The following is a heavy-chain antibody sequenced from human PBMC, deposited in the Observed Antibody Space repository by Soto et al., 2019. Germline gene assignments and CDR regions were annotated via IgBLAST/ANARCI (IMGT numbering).Heavy chain of an antibody. J-gene: IGHJ4*02. CDR2: INHSGST. V-gene: IGHV4-34*01. CDR1: GGSFSGYY. CDR3: ARVPDF. D-gene: IGHD2-2*01. Sequence: SETLSLTCAVYGGSFSGYYWSWIRQPPGKGLEWIGEINHSGSTNYNPSLKSRVTISVDTSKNQFSLKLSSVTAADTAVYYCARVPDFWGQGILVTLSS.